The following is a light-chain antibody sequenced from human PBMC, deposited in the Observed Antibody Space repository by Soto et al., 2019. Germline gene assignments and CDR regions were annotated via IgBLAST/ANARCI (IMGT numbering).Light chain of an antibody. J-gene: IGLJ2*01. CDR2: DVT. V-gene: IGLV2-11*01. CDR3: CSYAGSYTL. Sequence: QSALTQPRSVSGSPGQSITISCTGTSSDVGRYNFVSWYQQHPDKAPKLILYDVTKRPSGVPDRFSGSKSGNTASLAISGLQAEDEADYYCCSYAGSYTLFGGGTKLTVL. CDR1: SSDVGRYNF.